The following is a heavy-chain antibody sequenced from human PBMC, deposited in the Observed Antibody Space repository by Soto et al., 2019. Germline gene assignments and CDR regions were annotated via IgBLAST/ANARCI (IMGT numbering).Heavy chain of an antibody. Sequence: GSSVKVSCKASGYTFTSYNFSWVRQATGQGLEWMGWMNPDTGNTGYGEKFQGRVTMTRDTSISTAYMELTSLKSEDTAVYYCARQWELSGYYYGMDVWGQGTTVTVSS. D-gene: IGHD3-16*02. CDR1: GYTFTSYN. V-gene: IGHV1-8*01. CDR3: ARQWELSGYYYGMDV. CDR2: MNPDTGNT. J-gene: IGHJ6*02.